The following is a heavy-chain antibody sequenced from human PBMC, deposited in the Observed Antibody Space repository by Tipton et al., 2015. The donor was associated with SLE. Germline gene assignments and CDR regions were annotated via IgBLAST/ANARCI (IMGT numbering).Heavy chain of an antibody. J-gene: IGHJ3*02. Sequence: SGFTFSSYGMHWVRQAPGKGLEWVAVIWYDGSNKYYADSVKGRFTISRDNAKNTLYLQMNSLRAEDTAVYYCARDLPSSRDAFDIWGQGTMVTVSS. V-gene: IGHV3-33*01. CDR1: GFTFSSYG. D-gene: IGHD6-13*01. CDR2: IWYDGSNK. CDR3: ARDLPSSRDAFDI.